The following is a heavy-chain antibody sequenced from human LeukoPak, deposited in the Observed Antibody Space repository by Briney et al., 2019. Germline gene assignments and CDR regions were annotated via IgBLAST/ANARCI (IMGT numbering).Heavy chain of an antibody. Sequence: GGSLRLSCAASGFTFSNYAMTWVRQAPGKGLVWVSRIASDGSSTTYADSVKGRFSISRDNAKNTLYLQMNSLRVEDTAVYYCARGRPHGNDYWGQGTLVTVSS. V-gene: IGHV3-74*01. CDR1: GFTFSNYA. J-gene: IGHJ4*02. CDR2: IASDGSST. D-gene: IGHD4-23*01. CDR3: ARGRPHGNDY.